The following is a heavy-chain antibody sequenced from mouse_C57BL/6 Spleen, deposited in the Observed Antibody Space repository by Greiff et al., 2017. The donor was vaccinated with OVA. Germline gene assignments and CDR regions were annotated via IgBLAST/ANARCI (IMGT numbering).Heavy chain of an antibody. V-gene: IGHV1-15*01. CDR3: TRGGVFDY. J-gene: IGHJ2*01. CDR2: IDPETGGT. CDR1: GYTFTDYE. Sequence: VKVVESGAELVRPGASVTLSCKASGYTFTDYEMHWVKQTPVHGLEWIGAIDPETGGTAYNQKFKGKAILTADKSSSTAYMELRSLTAEDSAVYYCTRGGVFDYWGQGTTLTVSS.